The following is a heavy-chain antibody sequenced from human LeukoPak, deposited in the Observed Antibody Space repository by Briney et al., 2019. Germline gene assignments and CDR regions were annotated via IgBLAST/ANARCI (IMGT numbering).Heavy chain of an antibody. Sequence: GGSLRLSCAASGFTFSSYAMHWVRQAPGKGLEYVSAISSNGGSTYYANSVKGRFTISRDNSKNTLYLQMGSLRGEDTAVYYCAGAVGSSTWYDYWGQGTLVTVSS. V-gene: IGHV3-64*01. J-gene: IGHJ4*02. CDR2: ISSNGGST. D-gene: IGHD6-13*01. CDR3: AGAVGSSTWYDY. CDR1: GFTFSSYA.